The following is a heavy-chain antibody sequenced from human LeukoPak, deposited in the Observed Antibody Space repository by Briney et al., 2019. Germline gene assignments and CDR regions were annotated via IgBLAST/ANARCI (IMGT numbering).Heavy chain of an antibody. CDR2: INPNSGGT. CDR1: GYTFTGYY. CDR3: AREGPYCSGGSCYGY. V-gene: IGHV1-2*02. Sequence: ASVKVSCKDSGYTFTGYYMHWVRQAPGQGLECMGWINPNSGGTNYAQKFQGRVTMTRDTSISTAYMELSRLRSDDTAVYYCAREGPYCSGGSCYGYWGQGTLVTVSS. J-gene: IGHJ4*02. D-gene: IGHD2-15*01.